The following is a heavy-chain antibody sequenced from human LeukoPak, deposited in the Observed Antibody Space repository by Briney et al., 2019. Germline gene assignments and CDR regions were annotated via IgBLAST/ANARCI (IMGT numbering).Heavy chain of an antibody. Sequence: GGPLRLSCAASGFAFSIYWMSWVRQPPGKGLEWVATIRQDGIEKYDVDSVKSRFTISRDNAKNSLYLQMNSLRGEDTAVYYCARAGWELPEGFDYWGQGTLVTVSS. J-gene: IGHJ4*02. CDR2: IRQDGIEK. D-gene: IGHD2-15*01. V-gene: IGHV3-7*01. CDR1: GFAFSIYW. CDR3: ARAGWELPEGFDY.